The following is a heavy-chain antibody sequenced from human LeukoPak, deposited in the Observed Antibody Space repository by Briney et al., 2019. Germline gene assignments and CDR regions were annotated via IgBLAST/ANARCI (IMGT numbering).Heavy chain of an antibody. V-gene: IGHV4-59*08. D-gene: IGHD3-16*01. J-gene: IGHJ4*02. CDR2: IHYSGST. Sequence: SETLSLTCTVSGGSSSAYYYTWIRQPPGKGLEWIGYIHYSGSTNYNPSLRSRVTISVDTSKNQFSLKLSSATAADTAVYFCARRAINSVMFDYWGQGTLVTVSS. CDR1: GGSSSAYY. CDR3: ARRAINSVMFDY.